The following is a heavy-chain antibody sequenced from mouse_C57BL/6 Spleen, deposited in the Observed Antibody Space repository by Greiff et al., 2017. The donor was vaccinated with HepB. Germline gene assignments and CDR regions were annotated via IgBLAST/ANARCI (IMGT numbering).Heavy chain of an antibody. CDR2: IDPSDSYT. CDR3: ARSRTGGFSY. V-gene: IGHV1-50*01. CDR1: GYTFTSYW. J-gene: IGHJ3*01. D-gene: IGHD4-1*01. Sequence: QVQLQQSGAELVKPGASVKLSCKASGYTFTSYWMQWVKQRPGQGLEWIGEIDPSDSYTNYNQKFKGKATLTVDTSSSTAYMQLSSLTSEDSAVYYCARSRTGGFSYWGQGTLVTVSA.